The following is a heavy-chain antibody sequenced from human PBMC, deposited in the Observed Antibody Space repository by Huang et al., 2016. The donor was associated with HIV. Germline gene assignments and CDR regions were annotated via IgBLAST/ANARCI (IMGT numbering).Heavy chain of an antibody. CDR1: GFAFSNNA. J-gene: IGHJ4*02. V-gene: IGHV3-30*04. D-gene: IGHD3-10*01. CDR3: ASAPARALSYFDN. Sequence: QVLLVESGGGVVQPGKSLRLSCTASGFAFSNNAMHWVRQAPGKGREWVAVVAFDGSQKYLADSVNDRFTISRDNSKSTLFLQMSSLRPDDTAVYYCASAPARALSYFDNWGQGTLVTVSS. CDR2: VAFDGSQK.